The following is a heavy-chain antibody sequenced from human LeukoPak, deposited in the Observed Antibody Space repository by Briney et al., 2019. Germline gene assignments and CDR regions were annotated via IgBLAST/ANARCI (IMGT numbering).Heavy chain of an antibody. D-gene: IGHD4-17*01. CDR3: AKVPTVPSMEY. CDR2: ISSSGSTI. J-gene: IGHJ4*02. CDR1: GFTFSSYE. V-gene: IGHV3-48*03. Sequence: PGGSLRLSCAASGFTFSSYEMNWVRQAPGKGLEWVSYISSSGSTIYYADSVKGRFTISRDNAKNSLYLQMNSLRAEDTAVYYCAKVPTVPSMEYWGQGTLVTVSS.